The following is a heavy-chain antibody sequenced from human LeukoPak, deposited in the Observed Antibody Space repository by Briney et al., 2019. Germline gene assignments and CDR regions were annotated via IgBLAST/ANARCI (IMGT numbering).Heavy chain of an antibody. Sequence: SETLSLTCTVSGGSITSYYWSWIRQPPGKGLEWIGYIYSSGSTNYNPSLKSRLTISVDTSNNQFSLRLSSVTAADTAVYYCARHAPYGSGSDDAIDIWGQGTALTVSS. CDR2: IYSSGST. V-gene: IGHV4-59*08. J-gene: IGHJ3*02. CDR3: ARHAPYGSGSDDAIDI. CDR1: GGSITSYY. D-gene: IGHD3-10*01.